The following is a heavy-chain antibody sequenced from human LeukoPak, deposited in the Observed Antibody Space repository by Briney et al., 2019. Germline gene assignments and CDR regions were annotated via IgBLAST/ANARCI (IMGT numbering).Heavy chain of an antibody. Sequence: PGGSLRLSCAASGFNFKSYGMHWVRQAPGKGLEWVGWINPNSGGTNYAQKFQGRVTMTRDTSISTAYMELSRLRSDDTAVYYCARDSPGTYYDFWSGSKEYFQHWGQGTLVTVSS. CDR3: ARDSPGTYYDFWSGSKEYFQH. V-gene: IGHV1-2*02. CDR1: GFNFKSYG. J-gene: IGHJ1*01. D-gene: IGHD3-3*01. CDR2: INPNSGGT.